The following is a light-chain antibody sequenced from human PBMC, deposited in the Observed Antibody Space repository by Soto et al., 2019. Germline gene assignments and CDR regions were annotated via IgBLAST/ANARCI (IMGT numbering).Light chain of an antibody. Sequence: QSVLTQPASVSGSHGQSITISCTGTSSDVGGYDYVSWYQQHPGRAPKLMIYEVNYRPSGVSNRFSGSKSGNTASLTISGLQAEDEADYYCTSYTSSTTLVFGGGTQLTVL. CDR2: EVN. J-gene: IGLJ7*01. V-gene: IGLV2-14*01. CDR3: TSYTSSTTLV. CDR1: SSDVGGYDY.